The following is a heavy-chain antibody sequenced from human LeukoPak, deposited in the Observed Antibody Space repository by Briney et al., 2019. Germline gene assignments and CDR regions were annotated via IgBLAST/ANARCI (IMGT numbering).Heavy chain of an antibody. CDR3: AKSSIAAPGAFDI. J-gene: IGHJ3*02. D-gene: IGHD6-6*01. CDR2: ISGSGMSI. Sequence: GGSLRLSCAASGFTFSSYAINWVRQAPGKGLEWVSGISGSGMSIRYAGSVKGRFTLSRDNSKNTLYLQMNSLRAEDTAVYYCAKSSIAAPGAFDIWGQGTMVTVSS. CDR1: GFTFSSYA. V-gene: IGHV3-23*01.